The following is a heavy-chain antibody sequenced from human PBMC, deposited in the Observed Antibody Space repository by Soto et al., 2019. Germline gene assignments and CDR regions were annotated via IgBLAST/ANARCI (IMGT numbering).Heavy chain of an antibody. CDR3: ARAARVCSGGSCYTADHNYYGMDV. J-gene: IGHJ6*02. Sequence: ASVKVSCKASGYTFTGYYMHWVRQAPGQGLEWMGWINPNSGGTNYAQKFQGRVTMTRDTSISTAYMELSRLRSDDTAVYYCARAARVCSGGSCYTADHNYYGMDVWGQGTTVTVSS. CDR1: GYTFTGYY. V-gene: IGHV1-2*02. CDR2: INPNSGGT. D-gene: IGHD2-15*01.